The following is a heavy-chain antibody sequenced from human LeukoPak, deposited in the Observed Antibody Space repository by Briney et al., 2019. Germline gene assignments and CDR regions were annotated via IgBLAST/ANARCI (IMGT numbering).Heavy chain of an antibody. V-gene: IGHV3-23*01. CDR3: AKDTSIGRYCTNGVCPPFDY. CDR2: ISDTGATT. D-gene: IGHD2-8*01. CDR1: GFTLRSYV. J-gene: IGHJ4*02. Sequence: GGSVPLFRAVSGFTLRSYVMSSVRQAPGKGLEWVSAISDTGATTYDADSVKGRFTISRDNSRSTLYLQMNSLRAEDTALYYCAKDTSIGRYCTNGVCPPFDYWGQGTLVTVSS.